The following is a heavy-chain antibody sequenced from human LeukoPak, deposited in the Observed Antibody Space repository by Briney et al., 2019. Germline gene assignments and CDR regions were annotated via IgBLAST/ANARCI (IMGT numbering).Heavy chain of an antibody. D-gene: IGHD6-13*01. Sequence: KPSETLSLTCTVSGGSISSNNYYWGWIRQPPGKGLEWIGSIYYSGSTYNNPSLKSRVSISVDTSKNQFSLRLTSVTAADTAVYYCARLPPSSWYYFDYWGQGALVTVSS. V-gene: IGHV4-39*01. CDR1: GGSISSNNYY. J-gene: IGHJ4*02. CDR3: ARLPPSSWYYFDY. CDR2: IYYSGST.